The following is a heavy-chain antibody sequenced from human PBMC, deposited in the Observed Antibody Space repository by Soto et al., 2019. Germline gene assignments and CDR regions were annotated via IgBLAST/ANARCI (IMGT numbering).Heavy chain of an antibody. D-gene: IGHD2-2*01. CDR2: ISSSSSTI. Sequence: GGSLRLSCAAPGFTFSSYSMNWVRQAPGKGLEWVSYISSSSSTIYYADSVKGRFTISRDNAKNSLYLQMNSLRDEDTAVYYCARDNQQNYYYYGMDVWGQGTTVTVSS. J-gene: IGHJ6*02. V-gene: IGHV3-48*02. CDR1: GFTFSSYS. CDR3: ARDNQQNYYYYGMDV.